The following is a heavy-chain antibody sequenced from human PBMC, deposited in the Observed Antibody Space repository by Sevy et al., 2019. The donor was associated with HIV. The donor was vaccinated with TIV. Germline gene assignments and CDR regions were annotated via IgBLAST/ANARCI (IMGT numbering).Heavy chain of an antibody. CDR1: GFTFSSYA. D-gene: IGHD6-6*01. J-gene: IGHJ4*02. V-gene: IGHV3-30-3*01. Sequence: GGSLRLSCAASGFTFSSYAMHWVRRAPGKGLEWVAVISYDGSNKYYADSVKGRFTISRDNSKNTLYLQMNSLRAEDTAVYYCARDRRIAARPRLGFDYWGQGTLVTVSS. CDR2: ISYDGSNK. CDR3: ARDRRIAARPRLGFDY.